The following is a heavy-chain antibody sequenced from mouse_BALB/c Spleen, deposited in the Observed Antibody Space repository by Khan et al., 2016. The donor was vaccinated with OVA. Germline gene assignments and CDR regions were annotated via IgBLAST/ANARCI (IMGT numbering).Heavy chain of an antibody. Sequence: QVRLQQSGADLAKPGASVKMSCKASGYSFVTYWIHWVKQRPGQGLEWIGYINPSTGYAEYNHKFKEKATLTADRSYSTAYMQLSSLTSEDSAVYHCTRLGNSHRSTFVYWCQGTTLTVAA. CDR2: INPSTGYA. V-gene: IGHV1-7*01. CDR1: GYSFVTYW. D-gene: IGHD2-1*01. CDR3: TRLGNSHRSTFVY. J-gene: IGHJ2*01.